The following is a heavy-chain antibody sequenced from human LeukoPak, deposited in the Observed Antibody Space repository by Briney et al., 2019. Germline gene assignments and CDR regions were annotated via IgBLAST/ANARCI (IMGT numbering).Heavy chain of an antibody. J-gene: IGHJ6*01. CDR3: AGAQYCSSTSCYTGYYGMDV. V-gene: IGHV3-74*01. CDR2: INRDTGST. CDR1: GLTFSSYW. Sequence: GGSRRLSVAASGLTFSSYWMPWCRQAPGKGLIWFSRINRDTGSTSYADSVKGRFTISRDNDKNTLYVQLNSLRAEDTAVYYCAGAQYCSSTSCYTGYYGMDVWGQGITVIFS. D-gene: IGHD2-2*02.